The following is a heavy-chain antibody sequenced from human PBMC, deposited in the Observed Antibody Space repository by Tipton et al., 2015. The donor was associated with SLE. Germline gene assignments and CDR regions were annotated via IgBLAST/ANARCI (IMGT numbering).Heavy chain of an antibody. CDR2: IYYSGST. D-gene: IGHD6-13*01. V-gene: IGHV4-59*01. Sequence: TLSLTCTVSGGSISSYYWSWIRQPPGKGLEWIGYIYYSGSTNYNPSLKSRVTISVDTSKNQFSLKLSSVTAADTAVYYCARDVEQQLAPGAFDIWGQGTMVTVSS. CDR1: GGSISSYY. J-gene: IGHJ3*02. CDR3: ARDVEQQLAPGAFDI.